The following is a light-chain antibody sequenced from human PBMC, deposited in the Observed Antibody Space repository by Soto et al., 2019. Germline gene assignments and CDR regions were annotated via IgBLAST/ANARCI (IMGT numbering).Light chain of an antibody. CDR1: QSVSSY. CDR3: QQRSNWPPYT. CDR2: DAS. V-gene: IGKV3-11*01. J-gene: IGKJ2*01. Sequence: EIVLTQSPATLSLSPGERATLSCRASQSVSSYLAWYQQKPGQAPRLLIYDASNRATGIPARFSGSGSGTDFTLTISSPELEDFAVYYCQQRSNWPPYTFGQGTKLEIK.